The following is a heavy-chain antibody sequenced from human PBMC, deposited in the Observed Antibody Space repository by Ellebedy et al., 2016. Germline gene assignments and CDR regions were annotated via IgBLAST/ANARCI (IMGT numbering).Heavy chain of an antibody. Sequence: SETLSLTCTVSGGSISSGDYYWSWIRQPTGKGLEWIGYIYYSGSTYYNPSLKSRVTISVDTSKKQFSLKLSSVTAADTAVYYCARTFSPHCSSGVCYMAYYFDYWGQGTLVTVSS. CDR2: IYYSGST. D-gene: IGHD2-8*01. CDR1: GGSISSGDYY. J-gene: IGHJ4*02. V-gene: IGHV4-30-4*01. CDR3: ARTFSPHCSSGVCYMAYYFDY.